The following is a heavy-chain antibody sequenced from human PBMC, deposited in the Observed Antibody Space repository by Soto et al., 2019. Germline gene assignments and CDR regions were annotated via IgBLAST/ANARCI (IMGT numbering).Heavy chain of an antibody. V-gene: IGHV1-2*02. J-gene: IGHJ4*02. D-gene: IGHD3-22*01. CDR2: INPNRGGT. CDR3: ARNSYYYDSSGYTD. Sequence: SVKVSCTSSGYTFTGYYIHWVRQAPGQGLEWMGWINPNRGGTTYAQKFQGRVTRTRDTSIRTAYMELSRLRSDDTAVYYGARNSYYYDSSGYTDWGQGTLVTVSS. CDR1: GYTFTGYY.